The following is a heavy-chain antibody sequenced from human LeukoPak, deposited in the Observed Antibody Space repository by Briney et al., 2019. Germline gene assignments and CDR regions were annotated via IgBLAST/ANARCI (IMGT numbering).Heavy chain of an antibody. V-gene: IGHV5-51*01. CDR1: GYSFTSYW. J-gene: IGHJ3*02. CDR2: IYPGDSDT. Sequence: KLGESLKISCKGSGYSFTSYWIGWVRQMPGKGLEWMGIIYPGDSDTRYSPSFQGQVTISADKSISTAYLQWSSLKASDTAMYYCARTYDSSGYDGTGAFDIWGQGTMVTVSS. D-gene: IGHD3-22*01. CDR3: ARTYDSSGYDGTGAFDI.